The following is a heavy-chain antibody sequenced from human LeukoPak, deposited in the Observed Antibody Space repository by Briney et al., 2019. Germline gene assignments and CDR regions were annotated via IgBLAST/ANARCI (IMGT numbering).Heavy chain of an antibody. CDR2: IKQDESTK. J-gene: IGHJ4*02. CDR1: GFTFSSYA. V-gene: IGHV3-7*05. D-gene: IGHD6-19*01. CDR3: ARLEGSSSAWPFDY. Sequence: GGSLRLSCAASGFTFSSYAMSWVRQAPGKGLEWVANIKQDESTKYYVGSVKGRFTISRDNAENSLYLQMNTLRAEDTAVYYCARLEGSSSAWPFDYWGQGTLVTVSS.